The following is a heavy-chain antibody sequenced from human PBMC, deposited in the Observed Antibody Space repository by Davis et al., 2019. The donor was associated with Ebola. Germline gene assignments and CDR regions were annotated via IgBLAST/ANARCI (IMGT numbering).Heavy chain of an antibody. CDR2: IYYSGNT. CDR1: GGSISSFY. CDR3: AVYTVVVSDIRAEYFQH. V-gene: IGHV4-59*01. D-gene: IGHD2-21*01. J-gene: IGHJ1*01. Sequence: SETLSLTCTVSGGSISSFYWSWIRQPPGKGLEWIAYIYYSGNTHYNPSLKSRATISVDTSRNQFSLRLSSVTAADTAVYYCAVYTVVVSDIRAEYFQHWGQGTLATVSS.